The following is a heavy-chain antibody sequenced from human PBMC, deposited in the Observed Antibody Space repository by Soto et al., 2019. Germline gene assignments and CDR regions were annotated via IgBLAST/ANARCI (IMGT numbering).Heavy chain of an antibody. V-gene: IGHV1-69*01. CDR2: IIPIFGTA. D-gene: IGHD6-19*01. CDR3: AKVRYSSPMGYYYGMDV. J-gene: IGHJ6*02. CDR1: RVAFSKFI. Sequence: QAQLEQSGGEVKKPGSSVKVSCKASRVAFSKFIVTWVRQAHGLGLEWVGGIIPIFGTANYAQKFQGRVTITAYESTSTSYMEVNNLRSEDTAVYYCAKVRYSSPMGYYYGMDVWGQGTTVTVSS.